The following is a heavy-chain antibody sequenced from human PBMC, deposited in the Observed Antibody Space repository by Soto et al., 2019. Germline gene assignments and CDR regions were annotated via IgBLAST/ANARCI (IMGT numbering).Heavy chain of an antibody. J-gene: IGHJ5*01. V-gene: IGHV4-39*01. CDR2: IYYSGSV. D-gene: IGHD2-21*02. CDR1: GGSITSGSFY. CDR3: ARHGTALTAVNWFVS. Sequence: PSETLFLTCTVSGGSITSGSFYWGWVRHSPGKGLEWIGSIYYSGSVFYNPSLESRVTISADVSRDQFSLKLTSVTAADTAVYYCARHGTALTAVNWFVSWGHGTLVTVSS.